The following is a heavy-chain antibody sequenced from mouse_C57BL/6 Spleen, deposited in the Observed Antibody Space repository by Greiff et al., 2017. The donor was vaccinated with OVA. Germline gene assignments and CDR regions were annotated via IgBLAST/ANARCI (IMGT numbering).Heavy chain of an antibody. D-gene: IGHD2-1*01. CDR1: GEAGTDYN. CDR2: INPNYGTT. Sequence: VQLKQSGPELVKPGASVKISGKDWGEAGTDYNMNWVKQSNGKSLEWIGVINPNYGTTSYNQKFKGKATLTVDQSSSTAYMQLNSLTSEDSAVYYCASGKSGENWFAYWGQGTLVTVSA. V-gene: IGHV1-39*01. CDR3: ASGKSGENWFAY. J-gene: IGHJ3*01.